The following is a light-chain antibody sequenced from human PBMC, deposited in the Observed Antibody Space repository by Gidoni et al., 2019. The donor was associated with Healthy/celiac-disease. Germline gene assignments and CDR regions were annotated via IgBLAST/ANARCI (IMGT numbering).Light chain of an antibody. CDR1: QDISNY. V-gene: IGKV1-33*01. CDR3: QQYDTLPT. Sequence: DIQMTQSPSSLSASVGDRVTITCQASQDISNYLNWYQQKPGKAPKLLIYDASNLETVVPSRFSGSGSGTDFTFTISSLHPEDIATYYCQQYDTLPTFGGGTKVEIK. J-gene: IGKJ4*01. CDR2: DAS.